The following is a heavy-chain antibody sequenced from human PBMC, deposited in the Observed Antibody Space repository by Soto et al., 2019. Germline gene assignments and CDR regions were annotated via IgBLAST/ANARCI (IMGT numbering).Heavy chain of an antibody. J-gene: IGHJ6*02. CDR1: GFTFSSYA. V-gene: IGHV3-23*01. Sequence: EEQLLESGGGLVQPGGSLRLSCAASGFTFSSYAMSWVRQAPGKGLEWVSAISGSGATTYHADSVKGRLTISRENSKNTLYLQMNSLRAEDTAVYYCAKPPYSSSTFYYYGMVVWGRGTTVTVSS. D-gene: IGHD6-6*01. CDR2: ISGSGATT. CDR3: AKPPYSSSTFYYYGMVV.